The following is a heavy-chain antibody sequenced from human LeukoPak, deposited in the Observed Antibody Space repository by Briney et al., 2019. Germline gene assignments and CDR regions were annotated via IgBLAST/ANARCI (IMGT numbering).Heavy chain of an antibody. CDR3: ARGRQQLVDYYYYGMDV. CDR1: GYTFTSYD. CDR2: MNPNSGNT. D-gene: IGHD6-13*01. J-gene: IGHJ6*02. Sequence: ASVKVSCKASGYTFTSYDINWVRQATGQGLEWMGWMNPNSGNTGYAQKFQGRVTMTRNTSISTAYMELSGLRSEDTAVYYCARGRQQLVDYYYYGMDVWGQGTTVTVSS. V-gene: IGHV1-8*01.